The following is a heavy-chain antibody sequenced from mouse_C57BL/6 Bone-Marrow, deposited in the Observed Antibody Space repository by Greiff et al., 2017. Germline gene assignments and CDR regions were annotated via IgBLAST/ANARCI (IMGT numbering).Heavy chain of an antibody. CDR1: GFNIKDDY. D-gene: IGHD1-1*01. CDR2: IDPENGDT. CDR3: TNYYGSRYYFDY. V-gene: IGHV14-4*01. Sequence: EVQLQQSGAELVRPGASVKLSCTASGFNIKDDYMHWVKQRPEQGLEWIGWIDPENGDTEYASKFQGKATITAETSSSTAYLQLSSLTSEDTAVYYCTNYYGSRYYFDYWGQGTTLTVSS. J-gene: IGHJ2*01.